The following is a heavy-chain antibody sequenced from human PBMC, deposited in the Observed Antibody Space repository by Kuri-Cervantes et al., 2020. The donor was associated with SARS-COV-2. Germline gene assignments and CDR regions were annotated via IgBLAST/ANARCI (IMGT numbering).Heavy chain of an antibody. D-gene: IGHD2-8*01. CDR3: ARGYCTNGVCAQDY. CDR1: GFSFSSYA. J-gene: IGHJ4*02. Sequence: GGSLRLSCAASGFSFSSYAMHWVRQAPGKGLEWVAVISYDGSNKYYADSVKGRFTISRDNSKNTLYLQMNSLRAEDTAVYYCARGYCTNGVCAQDYWGQGTLVTVS. CDR2: ISYDGSNK. V-gene: IGHV3-30-3*01.